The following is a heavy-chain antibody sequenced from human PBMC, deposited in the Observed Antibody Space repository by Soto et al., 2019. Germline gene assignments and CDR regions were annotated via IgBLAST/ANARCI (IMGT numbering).Heavy chain of an antibody. V-gene: IGHV3-13*01. CDR3: ARGIDAAVAGCDY. CDR1: GFTFSSYD. J-gene: IGHJ4*02. Sequence: EVQLVESGGGLVQPGGSLRLSCAASGFTFSSYDMHCVRQATGKGLEWVSAIGTAGDTYYPGSVKGRFTISRENAKNSLYLQMNSLRAEDTAVYYCARGIDAAVAGCDYWGQGTLVTVSS. D-gene: IGHD6-19*01. CDR2: IGTAGDT.